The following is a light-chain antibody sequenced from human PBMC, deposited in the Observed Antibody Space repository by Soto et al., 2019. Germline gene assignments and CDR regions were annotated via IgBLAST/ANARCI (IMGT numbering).Light chain of an antibody. V-gene: IGKV3-20*01. Sequence: EIVLTQSPGTLSLSPGDRATLSCRASQSASRSYLGWYQQKPGQAPRLLMYGASIRAAGVPDRFSGSGSGTEFTLTISRLEPEDFTVYYCHHYQTLGQGTKVDTK. CDR2: GAS. J-gene: IGKJ1*01. CDR3: HHYQT. CDR1: QSASRSY.